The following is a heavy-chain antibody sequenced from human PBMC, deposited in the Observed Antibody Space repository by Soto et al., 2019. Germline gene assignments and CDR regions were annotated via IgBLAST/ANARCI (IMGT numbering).Heavy chain of an antibody. CDR1: GFTFSSDA. CDR2: ISGSGGST. D-gene: IGHD6-13*01. J-gene: IGHJ4*02. V-gene: IGHV3-23*01. Sequence: EVQLLEAGGGLGQPGWSLRLSCAASGFTFSSDAMNWVRQAPGKGLEWVSVISGSGGSTYYTDSVKGRFTISRDNSKNTLYLQMNSLRAEDTAVYYSASRISSLYFDCWGQGTLVTVSS. CDR3: ASRISSLYFDC.